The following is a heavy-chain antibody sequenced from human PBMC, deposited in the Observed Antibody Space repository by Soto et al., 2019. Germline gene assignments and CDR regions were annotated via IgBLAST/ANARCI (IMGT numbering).Heavy chain of an antibody. CDR3: AKDLEVYDSSGYFYYFDY. D-gene: IGHD3-22*01. J-gene: IGHJ4*02. Sequence: GFLRLSWAASGFTFSSYARSWVRQAPGKGLEWVSAISGSGGSTYYADSVKGRFTISRDNSKNTLYLQMNSLRAEDTALYYCAKDLEVYDSSGYFYYFDYWGQGTLVTVST. CDR1: GFTFSSYA. CDR2: ISGSGGST. V-gene: IGHV3-23*01.